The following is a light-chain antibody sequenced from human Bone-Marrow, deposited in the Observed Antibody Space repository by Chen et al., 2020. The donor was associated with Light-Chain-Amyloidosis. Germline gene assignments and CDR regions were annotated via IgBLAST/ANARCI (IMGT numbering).Light chain of an antibody. CDR2: GVF. CDR1: QTIPNRF. Sequence: EIVLTQSPSTLSLSPGERATLSCRASQTIPNRFLAWYQQKRGQAPRPLIYGVFTRATGIPDRFSGSGSGTDLTLTISRLEPEDFAVYYCQQYGGSPQTFGQGTRVEI. V-gene: IGKV3-20*01. J-gene: IGKJ1*01. CDR3: QQYGGSPQT.